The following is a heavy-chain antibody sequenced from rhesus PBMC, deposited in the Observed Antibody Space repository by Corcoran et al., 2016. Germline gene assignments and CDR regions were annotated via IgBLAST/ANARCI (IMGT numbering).Heavy chain of an antibody. J-gene: IGHJ4*01. CDR1: GFTFSSYG. CDR2: ISNGGGST. V-gene: IGHV3S5*01. D-gene: IGHD5-24*01. Sequence: EVQLVESGGGLVQPGGSLRLSCAASGFTFSSYGMSWVRQAPGKGLGWVSYISNGGGSTYYADSVKGRFTISRDNSKNTLSLQMNSLRAEDTAVYYCANGGSGYTRGFDYWGQGVLVTVSS. CDR3: ANGGSGYTRGFDY.